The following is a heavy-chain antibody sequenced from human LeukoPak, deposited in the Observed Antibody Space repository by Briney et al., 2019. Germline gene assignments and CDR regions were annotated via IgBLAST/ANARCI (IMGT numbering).Heavy chain of an antibody. Sequence: PGGSLRLSCAASGFTFSSYWMHWVRRAPGKGLVWVSRINSDGSSTSYADSVKGRFTISRDNAKNTLYLQMNSLRAEDTAVYYCATSSSSWTFDYWGQGTLVTVSS. CDR3: ATSSSSWTFDY. D-gene: IGHD6-13*01. CDR2: INSDGSST. V-gene: IGHV3-74*01. CDR1: GFTFSSYW. J-gene: IGHJ4*02.